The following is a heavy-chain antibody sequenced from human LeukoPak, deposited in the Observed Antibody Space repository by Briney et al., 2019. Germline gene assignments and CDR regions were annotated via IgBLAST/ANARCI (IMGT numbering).Heavy chain of an antibody. CDR2: ISYSSRAR. CDR1: GFTFSSYN. Sequence: GGSLRLSCAASGFTFSSYNMNWVRQAPGKGLEWVSSISYSSRARYYADSVKGRLTISRDNFKDSLYLQMDSVRADDTAVYYCARAYCSSTSCFGWGQGTLVTVSS. J-gene: IGHJ4*02. D-gene: IGHD2-2*01. V-gene: IGHV3-48*01. CDR3: ARAYCSSTSCFG.